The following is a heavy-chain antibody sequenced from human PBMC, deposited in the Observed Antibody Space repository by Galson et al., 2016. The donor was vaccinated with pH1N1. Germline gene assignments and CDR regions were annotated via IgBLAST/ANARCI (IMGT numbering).Heavy chain of an antibody. CDR3: ARFNYGDYSYYFDY. CDR1: GFSLSTSGMC. D-gene: IGHD4-17*01. Sequence: PALVKPTQTLTLTCTFSGFSLSTSGMCVSWIRQPPGKALEWLARIDWDDDKYYSTSLKTRLAISRDTSKNQVVLTMTNMDSVDTATYYCARFNYGDYSYYFDYWGQGTLVTVSS. CDR2: IDWDDDK. V-gene: IGHV2-70*11. J-gene: IGHJ4*02.